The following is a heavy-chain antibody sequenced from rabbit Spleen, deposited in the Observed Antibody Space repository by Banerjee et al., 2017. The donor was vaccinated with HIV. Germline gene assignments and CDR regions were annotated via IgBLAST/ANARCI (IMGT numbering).Heavy chain of an antibody. CDR1: GVSFSSSSY. CDR3: ARDTSSSFSSYGMDL. CDR2: IDIGSSGFT. Sequence: QSLEESGGDLVKPGASLTLTCTASGVSFSSSSYMCWVRQASGKGLEWIACIDIGSSGFTYFATWAKGRFTCSKTSSTTVTLQMTRLTAADTGTYFCARDTSSSFSSYGMDLWGQGTLVTVS. D-gene: IGHD1-1*01. J-gene: IGHJ6*01. V-gene: IGHV1S40*01.